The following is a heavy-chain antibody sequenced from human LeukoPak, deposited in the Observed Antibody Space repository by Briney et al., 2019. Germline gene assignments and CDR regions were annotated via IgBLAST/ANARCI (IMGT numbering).Heavy chain of an antibody. CDR1: GFTVSSNY. Sequence: GGSLRLSCAASGFTVSSNYMSWVRQAPGKGLEWVSVIYTGGSTHYADSVKGRFTISRDNSKNTLDLQMNSLRVEDTAVYYCARGYSSSWYGDWGQGTLVTVSS. V-gene: IGHV3-66*01. J-gene: IGHJ4*02. D-gene: IGHD6-13*01. CDR3: ARGYSSSWYGD. CDR2: IYTGGST.